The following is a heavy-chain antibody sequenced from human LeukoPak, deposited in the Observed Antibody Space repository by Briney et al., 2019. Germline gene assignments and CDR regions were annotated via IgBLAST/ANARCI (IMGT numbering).Heavy chain of an antibody. CDR2: INHSGST. D-gene: IGHD3-22*01. Sequence: PSETLSLTCAVYGGSFSGYYWSWIRQPPGKGLEWIGEINHSGSTNYNPSLKSRVTISVDTSKNQFSLKLSSVTAADTAVYYCARDSPYYYDSSGYYYYGMDVWGQGTTVTVSS. J-gene: IGHJ6*02. V-gene: IGHV4-34*01. CDR3: ARDSPYYYDSSGYYYYGMDV. CDR1: GGSFSGYY.